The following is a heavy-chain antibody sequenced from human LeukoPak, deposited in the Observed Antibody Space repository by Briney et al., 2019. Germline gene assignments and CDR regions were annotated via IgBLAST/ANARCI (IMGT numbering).Heavy chain of an antibody. Sequence: PGGSLRLSCAASGFTFSSYAMHWVRQAPGKGLEWVAVISYDGSNKYYADSVKGRFTISRDNSKNTLYLQMNSLRAEDTAVHYCARESHPDYYDTGNWFDPWGQGTLVTVSS. CDR2: ISYDGSNK. V-gene: IGHV3-30*04. CDR3: ARESHPDYYDTGNWFDP. CDR1: GFTFSSYA. D-gene: IGHD3-22*01. J-gene: IGHJ5*02.